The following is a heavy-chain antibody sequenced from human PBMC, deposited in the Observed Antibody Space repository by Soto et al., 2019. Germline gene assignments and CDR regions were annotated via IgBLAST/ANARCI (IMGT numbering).Heavy chain of an antibody. CDR1: GFTFSDEW. V-gene: IGHV3-74*01. CDR3: ARGGLEPFDY. J-gene: IGHJ4*02. D-gene: IGHD1-1*01. Sequence: EVQLVESGGGLVQPGGSLRLSCASSGFTFSDEWMHWVRQAPGKGLVWVSRINKDGSYRNYADFVEGRFTIFRDDAKSELYLQLDRLRVEVTAVYYCARGGLEPFDYLGQGALVTVSP. CDR2: INKDGSYR.